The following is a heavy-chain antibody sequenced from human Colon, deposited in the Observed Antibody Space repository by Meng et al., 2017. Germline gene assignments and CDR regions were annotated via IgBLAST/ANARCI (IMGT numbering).Heavy chain of an antibody. V-gene: IGHV4-61*08. D-gene: IGHD6-19*01. J-gene: IGHJ4*02. CDR1: GGSVTITGYY. Sequence: QVPLRESGPGLVRPCETLSLTCTVSGGSVTITGYYWSWIRQSPGKGLEWIGYIYYTGTTNYNPSLKSRVTISVDTSKNQFSLKLSSVTPADTAVYFCARDNLLTSGSRFCFDYWGQGALVTVSS. CDR3: ARDNLLTSGSRFCFDY. CDR2: IYYTGTT.